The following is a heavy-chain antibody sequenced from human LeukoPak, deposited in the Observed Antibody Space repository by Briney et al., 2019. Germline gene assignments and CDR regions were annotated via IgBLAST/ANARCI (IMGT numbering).Heavy chain of an antibody. Sequence: GGSLRLSCADSGFTFSTYVMSWVRQAPGKGLEWVSAISGSGGSTYYADSVKGRFTISRDNSKNTLYLQMNSLRAEDTAVYYCAKDTALDYDSSGYYGVDAFDVWGQGTMVTVSS. CDR2: ISGSGGST. CDR3: AKDTALDYDSSGYYGVDAFDV. D-gene: IGHD3-22*01. V-gene: IGHV3-23*01. CDR1: GFTFSTYV. J-gene: IGHJ3*01.